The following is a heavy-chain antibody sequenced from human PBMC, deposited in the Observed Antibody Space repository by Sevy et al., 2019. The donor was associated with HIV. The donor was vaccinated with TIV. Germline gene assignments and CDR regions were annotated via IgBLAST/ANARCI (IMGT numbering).Heavy chain of an antibody. CDR1: GYTFTGYY. V-gene: IGHV1-2*04. CDR2: INPNGGGT. CDR3: ARATYYDSSGYLKGDWFDP. Sequence: GASVKVSCKASGYTFTGYYMHWVRQAPGQGLEWMGWINPNGGGTNYAQKFQGWVTMTRDTSISTAYMELSRLRSDDTAVYYCARATYYDSSGYLKGDWFDPWGQGTLVTVSS. D-gene: IGHD3-22*01. J-gene: IGHJ5*02.